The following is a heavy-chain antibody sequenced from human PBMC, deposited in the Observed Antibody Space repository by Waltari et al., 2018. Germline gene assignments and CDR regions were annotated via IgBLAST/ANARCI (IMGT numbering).Heavy chain of an antibody. J-gene: IGHJ5*02. Sequence: EVQLVQSGAEVKKPGESLKISCKGSGFSFTNYWIGWVRQMPGKGLEWVGHIYPGDSDTRYSPSLQGQVTISADKSTGTAYLQWNSLKASDTAIYYCARRAVGGGDSWFDPWGQGTLVTVSS. D-gene: IGHD6-19*01. CDR2: IYPGDSDT. V-gene: IGHV5-51*01. CDR1: GFSFTNYW. CDR3: ARRAVGGGDSWFDP.